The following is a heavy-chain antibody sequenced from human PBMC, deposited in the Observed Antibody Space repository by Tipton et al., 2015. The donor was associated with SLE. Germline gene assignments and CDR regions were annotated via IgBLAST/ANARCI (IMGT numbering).Heavy chain of an antibody. J-gene: IGHJ6*02. CDR2: MYDSGST. CDR3: ARGAYFYYDIDV. CDR1: GGSISNYY. Sequence: LRLSCTVSGGSISNYYWSWIRQPPGKGLEWIGYMYDSGSTTYNPSLKSRVTISVDASKNQFSLNLSSVTAADTAVYYCARGAYFYYDIDVWGQGTTVIVSS. D-gene: IGHD3-16*01. V-gene: IGHV4-59*01.